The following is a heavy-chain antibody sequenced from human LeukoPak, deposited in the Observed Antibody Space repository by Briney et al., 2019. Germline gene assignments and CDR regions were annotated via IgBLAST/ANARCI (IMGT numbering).Heavy chain of an antibody. Sequence: GGSLRLSCAASGFSLSSYAMSWVRQAPGKGLEWVSANSGSGGSTYYADSVKGRFTISRDNSKNTLYLQMNSLRAEDTAVYYCAKPRSGSYSTYYFDYWGQGTLVTVSS. D-gene: IGHD3-10*01. CDR1: GFSLSSYA. J-gene: IGHJ4*02. CDR3: AKPRSGSYSTYYFDY. CDR2: NSGSGGST. V-gene: IGHV3-23*01.